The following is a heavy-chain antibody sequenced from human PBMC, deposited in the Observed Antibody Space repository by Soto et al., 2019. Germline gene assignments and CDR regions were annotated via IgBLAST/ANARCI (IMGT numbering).Heavy chain of an antibody. Sequence: QVQLVQSGAEVKKPGASVKVSCKASGYTFTSYDINWVRQATGQGLEWMGWMNPNSGKTGYAQTCQGRATMTRNTSISTDYMELSSLRSEDTAVYYCARTLYGDNVDCWGQGTLVTVSS. D-gene: IGHD4-17*01. J-gene: IGHJ4*02. CDR1: GYTFTSYD. CDR2: MNPNSGKT. CDR3: ARTLYGDNVDC. V-gene: IGHV1-8*01.